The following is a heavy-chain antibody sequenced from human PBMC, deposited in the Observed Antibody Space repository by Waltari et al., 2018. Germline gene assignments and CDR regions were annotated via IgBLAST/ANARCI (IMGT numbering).Heavy chain of an antibody. CDR3: ARVGYGTIFGVVIGRYYFDY. D-gene: IGHD3-3*01. V-gene: IGHV4-34*01. Sequence: QVQLQQWGAGLLKPSETLSLTRAVYGGSFSGYYWSWIRQPPGKGREWIGEIKHSGSPNNNPALKSRVTISVDTSKNQFSLKLSSVTAADTAVYYCARVGYGTIFGVVIGRYYFDYWGQGTLVTVSS. CDR1: GGSFSGYY. CDR2: IKHSGSP. J-gene: IGHJ4*02.